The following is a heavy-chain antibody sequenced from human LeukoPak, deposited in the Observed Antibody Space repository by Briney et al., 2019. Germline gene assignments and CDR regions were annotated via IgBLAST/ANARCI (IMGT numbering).Heavy chain of an antibody. D-gene: IGHD3-10*01. J-gene: IGHJ4*02. CDR1: GFTFDDYA. CDR3: AKDPGITMVRGVIITHDDY. Sequence: PGGSLRLSCAASGFTFDDYAMHWVRQAPGKGLEWVSGISWNSGSIGYADSVKGRFTISRDNAKNSLYLQMNSLRAEDTAVYYCAKDPGITMVRGVIITHDDYWGQGTLVTVSS. V-gene: IGHV3-9*01. CDR2: ISWNSGSI.